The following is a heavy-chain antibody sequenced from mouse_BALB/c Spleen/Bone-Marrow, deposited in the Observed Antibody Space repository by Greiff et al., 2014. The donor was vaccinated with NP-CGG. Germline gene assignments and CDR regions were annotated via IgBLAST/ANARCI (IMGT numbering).Heavy chain of an antibody. CDR3: ARGAYYGNYFDY. CDR1: VYTFSSYW. V-gene: IGHV1-9*01. Sequence: VQLQQSGAELMKPGASVKISCKATVYTFSSYWIEWVKQRPGHGLVWIGEILPGSGSTNYNEKFKGKATFTADTSSNTAYMQLSSLTSEDSAVYYCARGAYYGNYFDYWGQGTTLTVSS. CDR2: ILPGSGST. J-gene: IGHJ2*01. D-gene: IGHD2-10*01.